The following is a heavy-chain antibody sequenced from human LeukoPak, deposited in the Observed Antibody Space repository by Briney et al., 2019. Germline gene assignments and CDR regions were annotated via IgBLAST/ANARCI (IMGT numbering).Heavy chain of an antibody. V-gene: IGHV4-39*07. CDR1: GGSISSNSYY. D-gene: IGHD3-10*01. CDR3: ARAGGFTLVRGAVNNWFDP. Sequence: SETLSLTCTVSGGSISSNSYYWGWIRQPPGKGLEWIGSIYYSGSTYYNPSLKSRVSVSVDTSKNQFSLKLSSVTAADTAVYYCARAGGFTLVRGAVNNWFDPWGQGTLVTVSS. CDR2: IYYSGST. J-gene: IGHJ5*02.